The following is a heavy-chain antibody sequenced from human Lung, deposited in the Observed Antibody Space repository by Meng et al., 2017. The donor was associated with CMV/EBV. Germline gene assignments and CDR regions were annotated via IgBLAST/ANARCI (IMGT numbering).Heavy chain of an antibody. J-gene: IGHJ4*02. V-gene: IGHV4-4*01. D-gene: IGHD4-23*01. Sequence: GSLRLSCAVSGGSISTSNWWSWVRQSPEKGLEWIGEIYHSGYTNYNPSLKCRVSMSVDRSKRQFSLRLTSVTAADTAVYFCARVADYGGNCFDYWGPGTLVTVSS. CDR2: IYHSGYT. CDR1: GGSISTSNW. CDR3: ARVADYGGNCFDY.